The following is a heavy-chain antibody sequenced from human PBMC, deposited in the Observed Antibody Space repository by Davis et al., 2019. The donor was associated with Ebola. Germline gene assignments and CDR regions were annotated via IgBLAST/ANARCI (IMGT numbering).Heavy chain of an antibody. CDR3: ATLPPAGTIFGVVIDDY. Sequence: GESLKISCAASGFIFNSYWMTWVRQAPGKGLQWVANIKQDGSEKYYVDSVKGRFTISRDNAKNSLFLQMNSLRDEDTAVYYCATLPPAGTIFGVVIDDYWGQGTLVTVSS. CDR2: IKQDGSEK. J-gene: IGHJ4*02. CDR1: GFIFNSYW. V-gene: IGHV3-7*01. D-gene: IGHD3-3*01.